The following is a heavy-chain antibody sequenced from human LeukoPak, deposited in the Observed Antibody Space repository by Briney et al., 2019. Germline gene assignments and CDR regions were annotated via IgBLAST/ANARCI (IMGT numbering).Heavy chain of an antibody. CDR2: INPYSGGT. CDR3: ARSCNSASCPLDY. J-gene: IGHJ4*02. Sequence: ASVKVSCKASGNTFTGSYMHWVRQAPGQGLEWTGWINPYSGGTNYAQKFQGRVTMTRDTSITTVYMELSRLRSDDTAVYYCARSCNSASCPLDYWGQGTLVTVSS. CDR1: GNTFTGSY. D-gene: IGHD2-2*01. V-gene: IGHV1-2*02.